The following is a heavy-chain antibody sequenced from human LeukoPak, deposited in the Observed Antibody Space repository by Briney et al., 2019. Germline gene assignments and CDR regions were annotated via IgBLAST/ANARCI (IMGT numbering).Heavy chain of an antibody. CDR1: GGSVSSGSYY. D-gene: IGHD6-13*01. J-gene: IGHJ4*02. Sequence: SETLSLTCTVSGGSVSSGSYYWSWIRQPPGKGLEWIGYIYYSGSTNYNPSLKSRVTMSVDTSKNQFSLKLSSVTAADTAVYYCARASSSWPPSFDYWGQGTLVTVSS. CDR2: IYYSGST. CDR3: ARASSSWPPSFDY. V-gene: IGHV4-61*01.